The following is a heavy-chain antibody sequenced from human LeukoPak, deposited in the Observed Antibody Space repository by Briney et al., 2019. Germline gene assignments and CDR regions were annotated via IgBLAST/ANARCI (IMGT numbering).Heavy chain of an antibody. CDR2: ISSSSSTI. V-gene: IGHV3-48*01. Sequence: GGSLRLSCAASGFTFSSYSMNWVRQVPGKGLEWVSYISSSSSTIYYADSVKGRFTISRDNAKKSLYVQMNSLRAEDTAVYYCARDSSSADYWGQGTLVTVSS. J-gene: IGHJ4*02. CDR3: ARDSSSADY. D-gene: IGHD6-6*01. CDR1: GFTFSSYS.